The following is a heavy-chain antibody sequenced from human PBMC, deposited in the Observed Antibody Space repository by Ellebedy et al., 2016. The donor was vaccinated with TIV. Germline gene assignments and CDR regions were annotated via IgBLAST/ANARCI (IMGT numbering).Heavy chain of an antibody. Sequence: MPSETLSLTCTVSGGSISSYYWSWIRQPAGKGLEWIGRIYTSGSTNYNPSLKSRVTMSVDTSKNQFSLKLSSVTAADTAVYYCALLHSGSYTVGGWFDPWGQGTLVTVSS. V-gene: IGHV4-4*07. CDR1: GGSISSYY. CDR3: ALLHSGSYTVGGWFDP. CDR2: IYTSGST. D-gene: IGHD1-26*01. J-gene: IGHJ5*02.